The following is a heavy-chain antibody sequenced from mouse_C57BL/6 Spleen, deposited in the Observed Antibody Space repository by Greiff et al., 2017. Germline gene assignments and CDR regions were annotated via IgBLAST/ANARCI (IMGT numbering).Heavy chain of an antibody. V-gene: IGHV5-17*01. Sequence: EVKLMESGGGLVKPGGSLKLSCAASGFTFSDYGMHWVRQAPEKGLEWVAYISSGSSTIYYAATVKGRFTISRDNAKNTLFMQMTSLRSEDTAMYYCARPHYDGSSWYFDVWGTGTTVTVSS. CDR3: ARPHYDGSSWYFDV. CDR1: GFTFSDYG. D-gene: IGHD1-1*01. CDR2: ISSGSSTI. J-gene: IGHJ1*03.